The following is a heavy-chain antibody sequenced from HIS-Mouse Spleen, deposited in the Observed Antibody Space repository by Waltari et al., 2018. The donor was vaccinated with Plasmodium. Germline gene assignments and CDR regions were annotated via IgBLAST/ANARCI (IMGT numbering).Heavy chain of an antibody. CDR1: GGSFSGSY. Sequence: QVQLQQWGAGLLKPSETLSLTCAVYGGSFSGSYWSWIRQPPGKGLGWIGESNHSGNTNYNPSLKSRVTISVDTSKNQFSLKLSSVTAADTAVYYCARVTSSGVYWYFDLWGRGTLVTVSS. V-gene: IGHV4-34*01. D-gene: IGHD3-3*01. CDR2: SNHSGNT. CDR3: ARVTSSGVYWYFDL. J-gene: IGHJ2*01.